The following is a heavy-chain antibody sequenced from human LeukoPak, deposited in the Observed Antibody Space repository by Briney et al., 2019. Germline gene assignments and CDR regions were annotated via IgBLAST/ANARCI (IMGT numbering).Heavy chain of an antibody. D-gene: IGHD4-17*01. CDR2: IYSGGST. CDR1: GFTVSSNY. J-gene: IGHJ4*02. CDR3: ATDYGDYVFDY. Sequence: PGGSLRLFCAASGFTVSSNYMSWVRQAPGKGLEWVSVIYSGGSTYYADSVKGRFTISRDNSKNTLYLQMNSLRAEDTAVYYCATDYGDYVFDYWGQGTLVTVSS. V-gene: IGHV3-53*01.